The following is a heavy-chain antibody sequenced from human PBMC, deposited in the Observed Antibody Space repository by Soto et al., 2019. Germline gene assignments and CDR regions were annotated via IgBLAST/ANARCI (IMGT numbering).Heavy chain of an antibody. V-gene: IGHV1-18*01. CDR1: GYTFSSIG. J-gene: IGHJ4*02. Sequence: QVQLVQFGAEVKKPGASVKVSCKASGYTFSSIGISWVRQAPGQGLEWMGWISPYKGNTHYAQGLQGRVTRTTDTSTSTAYMELRSLRSDDTAVYYCARDLDASGSYYTDYWGQGTLVTVSS. D-gene: IGHD3-10*01. CDR2: ISPYKGNT. CDR3: ARDLDASGSYYTDY.